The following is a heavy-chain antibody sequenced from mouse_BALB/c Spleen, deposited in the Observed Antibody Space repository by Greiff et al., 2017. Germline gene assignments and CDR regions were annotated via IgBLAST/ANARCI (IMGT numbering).Heavy chain of an antibody. Sequence: QVQLQHSGAELVRPGSSVKISCKASGYAFSSYWMNWVKQRPGQGLEWIGQIYPGDGDTNYNGKFKGKATLTADKSSSTAYMQLSSLTSEDSAVYFCAREGPYDYGSSFDYWGQGTTLTVSS. CDR1: GYAFSSYW. V-gene: IGHV1-80*01. D-gene: IGHD1-1*01. J-gene: IGHJ2*01. CDR3: AREGPYDYGSSFDY. CDR2: IYPGDGDT.